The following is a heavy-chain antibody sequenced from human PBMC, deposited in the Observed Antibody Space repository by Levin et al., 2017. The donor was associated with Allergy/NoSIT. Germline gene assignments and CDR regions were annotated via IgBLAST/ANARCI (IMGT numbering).Heavy chain of an antibody. D-gene: IGHD1-26*01. CDR1: GGSVSSGSYY. CDR3: ARERVGAFDY. Sequence: SQTLSLTCTVSGGSVSSGSYYWSWIRQPPGKGLEWIGYIYYSGSTNYNPSLKSRVTISVDTSKNQFSLKLSSVTAADTAVYYCARERVGAFDYWGQGTLVTVSS. J-gene: IGHJ4*02. V-gene: IGHV4-61*01. CDR2: IYYSGST.